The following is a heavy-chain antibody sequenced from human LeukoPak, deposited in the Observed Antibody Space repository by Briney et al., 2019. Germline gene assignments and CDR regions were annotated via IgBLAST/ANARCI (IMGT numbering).Heavy chain of an antibody. V-gene: IGHV3-23*01. J-gene: IGHJ4*02. CDR2: ISGSGGST. CDR3: AKVKYYYDSSGYSKTIDY. CDR1: GFTFSSYA. D-gene: IGHD3-22*01. Sequence: GGSLRLSCAASGFTFSSYAMSWVRQASGKGLEWVSAISGSGGSTYYADSVKGRFTISRDNSKNTLYLQMNSLRAEDTAVYYCAKVKYYYDSSGYSKTIDYWGQGTLVTVSS.